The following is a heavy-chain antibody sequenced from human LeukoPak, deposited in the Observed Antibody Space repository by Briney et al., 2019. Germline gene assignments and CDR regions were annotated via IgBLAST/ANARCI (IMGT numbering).Heavy chain of an antibody. CDR3: AKDRRTGLAALIVVVVAATPPGY. J-gene: IGHJ4*02. Sequence: GGSLRLSCAASGFTFSSYGMHWVRQAPGKGLEWVAFIRYDGSNKYYADSVKGRFTISRDNSKSTLYLQMNSLRAEDTAVYYCAKDRRTGLAALIVVVVAATPPGYWGQGTLVTVSS. CDR2: IRYDGSNK. D-gene: IGHD2-15*01. V-gene: IGHV3-30*02. CDR1: GFTFSSYG.